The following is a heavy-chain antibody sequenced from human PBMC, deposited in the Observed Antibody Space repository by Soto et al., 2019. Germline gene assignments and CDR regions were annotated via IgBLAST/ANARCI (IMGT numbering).Heavy chain of an antibody. CDR1: GGSFSGHY. D-gene: IGHD3-3*01. CDR2: INHSGST. J-gene: IGHJ6*02. V-gene: IGHV4-34*01. CDR3: ARVSGANYDFWSGYSGFAYYCMDI. Sequence: NPSETLSLTCAVYGGSFSGHYWSWIRQPPGKGLEWIGEINHSGSTNYNPSLKSRVTISVDSFKKQFSLKLSSVTAADTAVYYCARVSGANYDFWSGYSGFAYYCMDIWGQGTTVTVSS.